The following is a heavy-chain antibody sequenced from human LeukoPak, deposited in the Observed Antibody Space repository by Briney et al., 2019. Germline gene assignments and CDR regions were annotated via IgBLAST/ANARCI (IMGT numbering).Heavy chain of an antibody. CDR3: ARDRLTTRNWFDP. Sequence: ASVKVSCTASGYTFTSYYMHWVRQAPGQGLEWMGIINPSGGSTSHAQKFQGRVTMTRDTSTNTVYMELSSLRSEDTAVYYCARDRLTTRNWFDPWAREPWSPSP. CDR1: GYTFTSYY. V-gene: IGHV1-46*01. D-gene: IGHD3-22*01. CDR2: INPSGGST. J-gene: IGHJ5*02.